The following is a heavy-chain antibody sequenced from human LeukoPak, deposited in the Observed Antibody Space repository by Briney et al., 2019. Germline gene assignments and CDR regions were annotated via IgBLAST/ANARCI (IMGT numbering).Heavy chain of an antibody. D-gene: IGHD1-26*01. J-gene: IGHJ4*02. CDR2: MNPNSGNT. Sequence: GASVKVSCKASGNTFSSYDINWVRQATGQGLEWMGWMNPNSGNTGYVQKFQGRVTMTRNTSIRTVYMELSSLRSEDTAVYYCVIGERELKYWGQGTLVTVSS. CDR3: VIGERELKY. CDR1: GNTFSSYD. V-gene: IGHV1-8*01.